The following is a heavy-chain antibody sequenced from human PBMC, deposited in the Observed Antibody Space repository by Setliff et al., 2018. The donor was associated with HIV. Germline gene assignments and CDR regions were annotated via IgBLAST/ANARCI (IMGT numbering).Heavy chain of an antibody. J-gene: IGHJ4*02. Sequence: GGSLRLSCAASGFTFRNFGMHWVRQAPGKGPEWVAVIWFDGRSKYYADSVKGRFTISRDNSKNSLSLQMNNLRAEDTALYYCAKVMITTTWAFDFWGQGTPVTVS. CDR2: IWFDGRSK. D-gene: IGHD1-26*01. CDR1: GFTFRNFG. CDR3: AKVMITTTWAFDF. V-gene: IGHV3-33*03.